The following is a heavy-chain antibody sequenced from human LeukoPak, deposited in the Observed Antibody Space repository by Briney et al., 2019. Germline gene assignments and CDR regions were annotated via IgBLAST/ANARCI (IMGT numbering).Heavy chain of an antibody. V-gene: IGHV3-30-3*01. CDR2: ISSDGNNK. CDR3: TRDPRLREFES. D-gene: IGHD2-21*02. Sequence: GGSLRLSYAASGFTFSTSSMHWVRQTPGKGLDWVALISSDGNNKYCANSVKGRFTISRDNSKNTLSLQMNSLRDDDTAVYYCTRDPRLREFESWGQGTLVTVSS. CDR1: GFTFSTSS. J-gene: IGHJ1*01.